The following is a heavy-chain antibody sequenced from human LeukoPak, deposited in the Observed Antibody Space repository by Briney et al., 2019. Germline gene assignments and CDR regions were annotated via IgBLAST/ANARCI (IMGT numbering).Heavy chain of an antibody. J-gene: IGHJ4*02. CDR3: ARQGGRLLRDY. D-gene: IGHD2-15*01. Sequence: PGGSLRLSCAASGFTFSSYEMNWVRQAPGKGLEWVSYISSSGSTIYYADSVKGRFTISRDNAKNSLYLQMNSLRAEDTAVYYCARQGGRLLRDYWGQGTLGTVSS. V-gene: IGHV3-48*03. CDR1: GFTFSSYE. CDR2: ISSSGSTI.